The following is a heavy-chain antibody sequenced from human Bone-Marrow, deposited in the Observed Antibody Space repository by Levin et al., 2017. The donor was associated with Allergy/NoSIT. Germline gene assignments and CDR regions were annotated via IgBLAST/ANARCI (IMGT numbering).Heavy chain of an antibody. CDR1: GDTFSKYA. CDR2: VFPTFGTS. CDR3: ARQMSPGYSSTWYFDS. J-gene: IGHJ4*02. V-gene: IGHV1-69*13. D-gene: IGHD6-13*01. Sequence: WASVKVSCKASGDTFSKYAISWVRQVPGQGLEWMGGVFPTFGTSNYAQKFQGRVTITADLSTNTAYMEVSSLRSDDTALYFCARQMSPGYSSTWYFDSWGQGTRVTVSS.